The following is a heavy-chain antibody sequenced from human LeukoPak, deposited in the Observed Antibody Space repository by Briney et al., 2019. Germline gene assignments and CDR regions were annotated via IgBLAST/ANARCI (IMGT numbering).Heavy chain of an antibody. V-gene: IGHV1-18*01. Sequence: GVSVKVSCKASGYTFTSYGISWVRQAPGQGLEWMGWISVYKGDTNYAQKFQGRVIMTIDTPTSTAYMEVRTLRFDDTAVYYCVRDHKEVAGPFDFWGQGTLVTVSS. CDR3: VRDHKEVAGPFDF. D-gene: IGHD6-19*01. CDR1: GYTFTSYG. J-gene: IGHJ4*02. CDR2: ISVYKGDT.